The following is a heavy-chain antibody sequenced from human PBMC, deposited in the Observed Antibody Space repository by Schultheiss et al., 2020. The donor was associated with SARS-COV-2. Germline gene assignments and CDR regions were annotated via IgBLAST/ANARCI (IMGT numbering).Heavy chain of an antibody. Sequence: GGSLRLSCAASGFTFSSYGMHWVRQAPGKGLEWVAVIWYDGSNKYYADSVKGRFTISRDNSKNTLYLQMNSLRAEDTAVYYCAKAGPLNSSSSDYFDYWGQGTLVSVSS. CDR2: IWYDGSNK. V-gene: IGHV3-30*02. CDR3: AKAGPLNSSSSDYFDY. J-gene: IGHJ4*02. CDR1: GFTFSSYG. D-gene: IGHD6-6*01.